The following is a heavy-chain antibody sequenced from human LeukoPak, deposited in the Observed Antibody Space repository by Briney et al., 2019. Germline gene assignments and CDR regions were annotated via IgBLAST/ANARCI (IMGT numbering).Heavy chain of an antibody. D-gene: IGHD6-13*01. CDR2: INHSGST. CDR3: ARGAGSWEYYFDY. J-gene: IGHJ4*02. CDR1: GGSFSGYY. Sequence: SETLSLTCAVYGGSFSGYYWSWIRQPPGKGLEWIGEINHSGSTNYNPSLKSRVTISVDTSKNQFSLKLSSVTAADTAVYYCARGAGSWEYYFDYWGQGTLVTVSS. V-gene: IGHV4-34*01.